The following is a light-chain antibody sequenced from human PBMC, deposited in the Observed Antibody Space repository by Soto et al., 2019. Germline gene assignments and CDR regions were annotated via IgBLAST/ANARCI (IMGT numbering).Light chain of an antibody. Sequence: DIQMTQSPSSLSASVGDRVTLTCRAIQVRSKNVGWYQQKPGKAPERLIFAASNLEGGVPSRFSRSGSATEFTLTISSMQPEELATYYCVQNNTYPYTFGQGTKLEI. J-gene: IGKJ2*01. CDR3: VQNNTYPYT. CDR1: QVRSKN. CDR2: AAS. V-gene: IGKV1-17*01.